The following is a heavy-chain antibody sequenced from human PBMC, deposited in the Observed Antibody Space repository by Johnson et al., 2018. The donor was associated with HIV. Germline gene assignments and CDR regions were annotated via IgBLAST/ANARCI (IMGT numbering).Heavy chain of an antibody. D-gene: IGHD2-15*01. J-gene: IGHJ3*02. Sequence: QMLLVESGGGVVQPGRSLRLSCAASGFTFSSYPMHWVRQAPGKGLAWVAVISYDGHNEYYADSVKGRFTISRDNSKNTLYLQMNSLRAEDTAVYYCAKEYCSGGSCYLGPSGDAFDIWGQGTMVTVSS. CDR3: AKEYCSGGSCYLGPSGDAFDI. CDR2: ISYDGHNE. V-gene: IGHV3-30*04. CDR1: GFTFSSYP.